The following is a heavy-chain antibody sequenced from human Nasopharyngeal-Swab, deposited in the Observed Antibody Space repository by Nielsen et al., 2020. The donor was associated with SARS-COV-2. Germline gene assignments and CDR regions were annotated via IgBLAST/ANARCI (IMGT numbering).Heavy chain of an antibody. J-gene: IGHJ4*02. CDR2: ISSSGRTI. Sequence: AESLRLSCAASGFTFSDYYMSWIRQAPGKGLEWVSYISSSGRTIYYADSVKGRFTFSRDNAKNSRYLQMNSLKAEDTAVYYSPIYPFGGARFDYWGQGTLVTVSS. CDR3: PIYPFGGARFDY. D-gene: IGHD2-2*02. CDR1: GFTFSDYY. V-gene: IGHV3-11*01.